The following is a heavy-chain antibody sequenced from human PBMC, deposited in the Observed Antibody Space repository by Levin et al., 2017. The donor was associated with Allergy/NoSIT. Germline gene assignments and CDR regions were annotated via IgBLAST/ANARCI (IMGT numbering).Heavy chain of an antibody. J-gene: IGHJ4*02. CDR1: GGSISGGGYH. CDR2: IYYSGST. D-gene: IGHD2-2*03. Sequence: LRLSCTVSGGSISGGGYHWTWIRQHPEKGLEWIGYIYYSGSTFYNPSLKSRLMILVDTSKNQFSLNVSSVTAADTAVYYCAREDGSTFDFWGQGALVTVAS. V-gene: IGHV4-31*03. CDR3: AREDGSTFDF.